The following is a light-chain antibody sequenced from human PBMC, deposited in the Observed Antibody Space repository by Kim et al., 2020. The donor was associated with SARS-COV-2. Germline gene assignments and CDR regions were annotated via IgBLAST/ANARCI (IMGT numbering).Light chain of an antibody. CDR3: MQALQTQYT. V-gene: IGKV2-28*01. J-gene: IGKJ2*01. Sequence: EPAFISCRSSQSLLHSNGYNYLDWYLQKPGQSPQLLIYLGSNRASGVPDRFSGSGSGTDFTLKISRVEAEDVGVYYCMQALQTQYTFGQGTKLEI. CDR1: QSLLHSNGYNY. CDR2: LGS.